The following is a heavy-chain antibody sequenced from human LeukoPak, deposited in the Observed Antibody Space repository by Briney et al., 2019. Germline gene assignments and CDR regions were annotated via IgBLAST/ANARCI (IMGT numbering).Heavy chain of an antibody. CDR1: GCTFSSYA. V-gene: IGHV3-23*01. CDR3: AKDSIRIMITFGGVISPDY. D-gene: IGHD3-16*02. CDR2: ISGRGGSP. Sequence: GGSLRLSCAASGCTFSSYAMSWVRQAPGQGLEWVSAISGRGGSPYYADSVKSRFTISRDNSKNPLYLQMNSLRAEDTAVYYCAKDSIRIMITFGGVISPDYWGQGTLVTVSS. J-gene: IGHJ4*02.